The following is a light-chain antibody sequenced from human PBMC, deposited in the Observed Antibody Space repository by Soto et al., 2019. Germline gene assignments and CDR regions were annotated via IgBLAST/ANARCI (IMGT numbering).Light chain of an antibody. Sequence: QSALTQPASVSGSPGQSITIFCTGTNSDVGGYNYVSWYHQHPGKAPKLIIYGVTNRPSGVSDRFSGSKSGYTASLTISGLRAEDEADYYCSSYTTSNTPLYVFGTGTKVTVL. J-gene: IGLJ1*01. CDR1: NSDVGGYNY. CDR3: SSYTTSNTPLYV. CDR2: GVT. V-gene: IGLV2-14*01.